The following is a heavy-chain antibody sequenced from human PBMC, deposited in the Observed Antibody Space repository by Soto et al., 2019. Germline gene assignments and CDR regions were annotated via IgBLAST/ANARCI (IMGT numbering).Heavy chain of an antibody. CDR3: AKGLYSSGWDVMDV. V-gene: IGHV3-30*18. Sequence: LRLSCAASGFIFSSYSMHWVRQAPGKGLDWVAVISSDGTKTYYADSVKGRFTISRDISKNTVYLQMNSLRPEDTAVYYCAKGLYSSGWDVMDVWGQGTTVTVSS. CDR1: GFIFSSYS. J-gene: IGHJ6*02. D-gene: IGHD6-19*01. CDR2: ISSDGTKT.